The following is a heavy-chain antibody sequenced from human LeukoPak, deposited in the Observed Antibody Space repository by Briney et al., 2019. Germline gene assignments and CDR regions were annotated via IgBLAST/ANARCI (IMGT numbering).Heavy chain of an antibody. CDR1: GFTFSSYG. J-gene: IGHJ4*02. V-gene: IGHV3-30*18. CDR3: AKEGWELHLYYFDY. D-gene: IGHD1-26*01. Sequence: GGSLRLSCAASGFTFSSYGMHWVRQAPGKGLEWVAVISYDGSNKYYADSVKGRFTISRDNSKNTLYLQMNSLRAEDTAVYYCAKEGWELHLYYFDYWGQGTLVTVSS. CDR2: ISYDGSNK.